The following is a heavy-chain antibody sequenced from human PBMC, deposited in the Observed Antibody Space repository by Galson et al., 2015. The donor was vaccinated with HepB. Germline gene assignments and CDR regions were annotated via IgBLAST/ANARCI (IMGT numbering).Heavy chain of an antibody. CDR1: GFTFSSYW. Sequence: SLRLSCAASGFTFSSYWMHWVRQAPGKGLVWVSRINSDGSSTSYADSVKGRFTISRDNAKNTLYLQMNSLRAEDTAVYYCARGHDRIRLGELSSFDYWGQGTLVTVSS. J-gene: IGHJ4*02. D-gene: IGHD3-16*02. CDR2: INSDGSST. V-gene: IGHV3-74*01. CDR3: ARGHDRIRLGELSSFDY.